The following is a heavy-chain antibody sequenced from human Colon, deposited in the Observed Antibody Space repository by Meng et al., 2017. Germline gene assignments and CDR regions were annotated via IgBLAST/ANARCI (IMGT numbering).Heavy chain of an antibody. Sequence: SETLSLTCTVSGGSISGAGYYWSWVRQAAGKGLEWIGRIYTTGSTNYNPSLKSRVTISVDKSKNQFSLNLSSVTAADTAVYFCTRSRAVVAGIEYWGQGTLVTVSS. CDR1: GGSISGAGYY. J-gene: IGHJ4*02. V-gene: IGHV4-61*02. D-gene: IGHD6-19*01. CDR3: TRSRAVVAGIEY. CDR2: IYTTGST.